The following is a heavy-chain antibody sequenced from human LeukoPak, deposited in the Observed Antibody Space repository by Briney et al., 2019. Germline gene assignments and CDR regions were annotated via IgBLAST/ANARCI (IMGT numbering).Heavy chain of an antibody. V-gene: IGHV1-69*01. D-gene: IGHD2-2*01. J-gene: IGHJ4*02. CDR2: IIPIFGTA. CDR3: ARRGALFVPAAFGY. CDR1: GGTFSSYA. Sequence: SVKVSCKASGGTFSSYAISWVRQAPGQGLEWMGGIIPIFGTANYAQKFQGRVTITADESTSTAYMELRSLRSDDTAVYYCARRGALFVPAAFGYCGQGTLVTVSS.